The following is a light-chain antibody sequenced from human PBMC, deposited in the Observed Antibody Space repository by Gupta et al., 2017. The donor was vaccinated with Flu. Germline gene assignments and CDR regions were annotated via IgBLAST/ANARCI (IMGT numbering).Light chain of an antibody. V-gene: IGLV2-14*01. CDR3: GSYTYSSTLEGV. CDR1: SSDVGGYNY. J-gene: IGLJ3*02. Sequence: SAPPHPASLSRSPGRPVPIPCPAPSSDVGGYNYVSWYQQHPGKAPKLLIYEVSNRPSGVSDRFSGPKSGNTASLTISGLQAEDEADYYCGSYTYSSTLEGVFGGGTKLTVL. CDR2: EVS.